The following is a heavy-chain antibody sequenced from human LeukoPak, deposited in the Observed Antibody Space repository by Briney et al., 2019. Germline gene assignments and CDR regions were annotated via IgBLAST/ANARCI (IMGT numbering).Heavy chain of an antibody. CDR3: TRDTVPRVLLWFGELAKGAFDI. CDR2: IRSKAYGGTT. J-gene: IGHJ3*02. V-gene: IGHV3-49*03. CDR1: GFTFGDYA. Sequence: GGSLRLSCTASGFTFGDYAMSWFRQAPGKGLEWVGFIRSKAYGGTTEYAASVKGRFTISRDDSKSIAYLQMNSLKTEDTAVYYCTRDTVPRVLLWFGELAKGAFDIWGQGTMVTASS. D-gene: IGHD3-10*01.